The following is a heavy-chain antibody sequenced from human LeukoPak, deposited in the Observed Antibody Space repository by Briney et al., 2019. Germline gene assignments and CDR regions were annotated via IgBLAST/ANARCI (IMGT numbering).Heavy chain of an antibody. D-gene: IGHD1-26*01. CDR3: ARDHGTRLNPGYYMDV. CDR1: GFTVSSNY. J-gene: IGHJ6*03. Sequence: GGSLRLSCAASGFTVSSNYMSWVRQAPGKGLEWVSVIYSGGSTYYADSVKGRFTISRDNSKNTLYLQMNSLRAEDTAVYYCARDHGTRLNPGYYMDVWGKGATVTVSS. CDR2: IYSGGST. V-gene: IGHV3-66*01.